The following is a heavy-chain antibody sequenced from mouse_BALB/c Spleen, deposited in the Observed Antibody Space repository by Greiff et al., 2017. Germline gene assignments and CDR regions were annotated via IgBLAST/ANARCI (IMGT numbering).Heavy chain of an antibody. CDR2: IYPGDGDT. V-gene: IGHV1-82*01. CDR3: ARGGDSSGYVPPFAY. D-gene: IGHD3-2*01. CDR1: GYAFSSSW. J-gene: IGHJ3*01. Sequence: QVQLQQSGPELVKPGASVKISCKASGYAFSSSWMNWVKQRPGQGLEWIGRIYPGDGDTNYNGKFKGKATLTADKSSSTAYMQLSSLTSVDSAVYFCARGGDSSGYVPPFAYWGQGTLVTVSA.